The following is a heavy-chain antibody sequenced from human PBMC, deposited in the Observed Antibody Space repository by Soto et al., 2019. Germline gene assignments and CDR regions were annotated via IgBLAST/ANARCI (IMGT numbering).Heavy chain of an antibody. D-gene: IGHD2-15*01. J-gene: IGHJ4*02. CDR3: ASTLGYCSGGSCYTLDY. Sequence: ASVKVSCKASGYTFTSYAMHWVRQAPGQRLEWMGWINAGNGNTKYSQKFQGRVTITRDTSASTAYMELSSLRSEDTAVYYCASTLGYCSGGSCYTLDYWGQGTLVTVSS. CDR2: INAGNGNT. CDR1: GYTFTSYA. V-gene: IGHV1-3*01.